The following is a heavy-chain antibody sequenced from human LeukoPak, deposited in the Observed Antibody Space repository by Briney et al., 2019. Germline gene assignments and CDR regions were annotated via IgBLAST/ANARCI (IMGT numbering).Heavy chain of an antibody. CDR2: IKQDGSAK. D-gene: IGHD5-24*01. V-gene: IGHV3-7*01. J-gene: IGHJ4*02. Sequence: GGSLRLSRTASGFIFNSYWMGWVRQTPGKGLEWVATIKQDGSAKYYEDSVRGRFSISRDNAKNSLYLQMNSLRAGDTAVYYCARTIEMATISYFDYWGQGTLVTVSS. CDR3: ARTIEMATISYFDY. CDR1: GFIFNSYW.